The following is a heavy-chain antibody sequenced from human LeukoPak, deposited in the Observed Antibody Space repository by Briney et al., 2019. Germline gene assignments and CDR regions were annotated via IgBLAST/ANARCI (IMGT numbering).Heavy chain of an antibody. J-gene: IGHJ4*02. CDR1: GFTFSSYA. CDR2: ISGGGGST. Sequence: GGSLRLSCAASGFTFSSYAMSWVRQAPGKGLEWVSAISGGGGSTYYADSVKGRFTISRDNSRNTLYLQMNSLRAEDTAVYYCAKDPEIYVGDNSGYYVFYHSFDYWGQGTQVTVSS. V-gene: IGHV3-23*01. CDR3: AKDPEIYVGDNSGYYVFYHSFDY. D-gene: IGHD3-22*01.